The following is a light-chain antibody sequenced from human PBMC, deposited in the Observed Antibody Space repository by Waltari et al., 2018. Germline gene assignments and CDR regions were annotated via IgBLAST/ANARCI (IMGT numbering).Light chain of an antibody. CDR1: QTVRATY. V-gene: IGKV3-20*01. Sequence: EIVLTQSPGTLSLSQGERATLPCRASQTVRATYLAWYQQKPGQAPTLVIHDTSSRATGIPDRCSGSGSGTDFSLTISSLEPEDFAVYYCQQYDISPLTFGGGTKVETK. CDR2: DTS. CDR3: QQYDISPLT. J-gene: IGKJ4*01.